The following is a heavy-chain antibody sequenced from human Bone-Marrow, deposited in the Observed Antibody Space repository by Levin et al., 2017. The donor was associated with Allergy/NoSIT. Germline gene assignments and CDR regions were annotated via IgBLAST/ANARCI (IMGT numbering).Heavy chain of an antibody. J-gene: IGHJ4*02. CDR3: ARDHGYSGYLLD. D-gene: IGHD5-12*01. V-gene: IGHV3-30-3*01. Sequence: GGSLRLSCAASEFTLSSYAMHWVRQAPGKGLEWVAVISYDGSETYYADSVKGRFTISRDNSKNMLYLQMNSLRVEDTAIYFCARDHGYSGYLLDWGQGTLVTVS. CDR1: EFTLSSYA. CDR2: ISYDGSET.